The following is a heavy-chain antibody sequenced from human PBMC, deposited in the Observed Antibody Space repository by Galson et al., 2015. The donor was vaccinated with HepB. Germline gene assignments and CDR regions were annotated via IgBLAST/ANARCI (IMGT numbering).Heavy chain of an antibody. CDR1: GFTFRDYP. V-gene: IGHV3-30-3*01. CDR2: ISYDGNNK. J-gene: IGHJ6*02. D-gene: IGHD6-6*01. Sequence: SLRLSCAVSGFTFRDYPFHWVRQAPGKGLEWVSIISYDGNNKYYADSVKGRFTISRDNSKNTLYLQMNSLRTEDTAMYYCARDNSSSAGYYYGMDVWGQGATVTVSS. CDR3: ARDNSSSAGYYYGMDV.